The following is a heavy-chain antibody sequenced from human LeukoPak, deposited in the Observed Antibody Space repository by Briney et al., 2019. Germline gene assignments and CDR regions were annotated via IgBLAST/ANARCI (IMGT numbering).Heavy chain of an antibody. Sequence: ASVKVSCKVSTYPLTELSMHWVRQAPGKGLEWMGGFDPEDGETVYAQKFQGRVTMAEDTSADTAYMELSSLRSEDTAVYYCATGAASLDLWGRGTLVTVS. CDR1: TYPLTELS. V-gene: IGHV1-24*01. CDR3: ATGAASLDL. J-gene: IGHJ2*01. CDR2: FDPEDGET.